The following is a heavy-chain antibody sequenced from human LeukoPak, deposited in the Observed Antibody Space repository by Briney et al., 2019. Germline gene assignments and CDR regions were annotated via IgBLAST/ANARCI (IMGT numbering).Heavy chain of an antibody. CDR1: GFTISSNY. V-gene: IGHV3-53*04. J-gene: IGHJ4*02. CDR2: IYSGGST. D-gene: IGHD6-19*01. Sequence: GGSLRLSCAASGFTISSNYMSWVRQAPGKGLEWVSVIYSGGSTYYADSVKGRFTISRHNSKNTLYLQMSSLRAEDTAVYYCARDIAVAGTLIDYWGQGTLVTVSS. CDR3: ARDIAVAGTLIDY.